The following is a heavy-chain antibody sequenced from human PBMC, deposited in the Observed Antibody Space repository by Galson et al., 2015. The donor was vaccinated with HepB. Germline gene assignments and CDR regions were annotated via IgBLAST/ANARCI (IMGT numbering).Heavy chain of an antibody. CDR2: GYFRGGP. Sequence: VSGGSIRRGGYYWGWVRQHPGEGLGGVGYGYFRGGPPHKPPPQRRGTISINTSAKQFFLKLSSVTAADTAVYYCARDYGDYVGYWYSDLWGRGTLVTVSS. CDR3: ARDYGDYVGYWYSDL. J-gene: IGHJ2*01. CDR1: GGSIRRGGYY. V-gene: IGHV4-31*02. D-gene: IGHD4-17*01.